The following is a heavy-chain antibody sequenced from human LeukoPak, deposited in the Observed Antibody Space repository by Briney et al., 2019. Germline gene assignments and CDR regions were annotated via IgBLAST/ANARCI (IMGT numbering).Heavy chain of an antibody. CDR3: AVEVGATTEFDY. CDR1: GFTFSSYS. D-gene: IGHD1-26*01. J-gene: IGHJ4*02. V-gene: IGHV3-48*02. Sequence: GGSLRLSCAASGFTFSSYSMNWVRQAPGKGLEWVSHITASGTAMFYADSVKGRFTISRDNAKNSLYLQMNSLRDEDTAVYYCAVEVGATTEFDYWGQGTLVTVSS. CDR2: ITASGTAM.